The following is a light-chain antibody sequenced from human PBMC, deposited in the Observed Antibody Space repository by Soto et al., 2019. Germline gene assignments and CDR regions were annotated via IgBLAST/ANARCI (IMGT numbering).Light chain of an antibody. V-gene: IGKV3-15*01. CDR3: QQYNNWLRT. CDR2: AAS. J-gene: IGKJ1*01. CDR1: QSVSSN. Sequence: ETVMTQSPATLSVSPGERATLSCRASQSVSSNLAWYQQKPGQAPRLLIYAASTRATGIPARFSGSGSGTEFTLTISSLQSEDFAVYYCQQYNNWLRTFGQGTKVGIK.